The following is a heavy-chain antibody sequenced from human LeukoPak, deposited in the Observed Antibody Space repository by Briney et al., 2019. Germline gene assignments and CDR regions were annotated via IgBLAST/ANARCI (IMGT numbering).Heavy chain of an antibody. D-gene: IGHD4-17*01. V-gene: IGHV4-59*02. CDR3: ARSRTTETTPFDY. CDR1: GGSVRSYY. CDR2: IYYSGST. J-gene: IGHJ4*02. Sequence: PSETLSLTCTVSGGSVRSYYWSWIRQPPGKGLEWIGYIYYSGSTNYNPSLKSRVTISVDTPKNQFSLKLSSVTAADTAVYYCARSRTTETTPFDYWGQGTLVTVSS.